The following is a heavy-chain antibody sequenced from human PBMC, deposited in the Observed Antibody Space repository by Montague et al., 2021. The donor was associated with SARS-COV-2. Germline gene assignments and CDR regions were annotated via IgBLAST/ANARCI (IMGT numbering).Heavy chain of an antibody. CDR1: GFTFSDYY. J-gene: IGHJ6*02. CDR3: ATNQHYYYYYGMDV. V-gene: IGHV3-11*01. Sequence: SLSLSCAASGFTFSDYYMSWIRQAPGKGLEWVSYISSSCSTIYYADSVKGRFTISRDNAKNSLYLQMNSLRAEDTAVYYCATNQHYYYYYGMDVWGQGTTVTVSS. CDR2: ISSSCSTI. D-gene: IGHD1-14*01.